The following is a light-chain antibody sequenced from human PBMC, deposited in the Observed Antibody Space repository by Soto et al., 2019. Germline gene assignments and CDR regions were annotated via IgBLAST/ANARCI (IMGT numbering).Light chain of an antibody. J-gene: IGKJ5*01. CDR2: GAS. CDR3: QQYGSSLPT. V-gene: IGKV3-20*01. Sequence: EIVLTQSPGTLSLSPGEIATLSCRASQSVSSSYLAWYQQKPGQAPRLVIYGASSRATGIPDRFSGSGSGTDFTLTISRLEPEDVAVYYCQQYGSSLPTFGQGTRLEIK. CDR1: QSVSSSY.